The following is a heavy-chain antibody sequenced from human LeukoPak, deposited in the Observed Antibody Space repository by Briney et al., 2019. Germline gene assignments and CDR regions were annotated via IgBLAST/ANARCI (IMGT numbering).Heavy chain of an antibody. D-gene: IGHD6-19*01. CDR1: GFTFSSYA. J-gene: IGHJ4*02. CDR2: ISYDGSNK. V-gene: IGHV3-30-3*01. CDR3: ARSNLAVAGTSEMNY. Sequence: PGGSLRLSCAASGFTFSSYAMHWVRQAPGKGLEWVAVISYDGSNKYYADSVKGRFTISRDNSKNTLYLQMNSLRAEDTAVYYCARSNLAVAGTSEMNYWGQGTLVTVSS.